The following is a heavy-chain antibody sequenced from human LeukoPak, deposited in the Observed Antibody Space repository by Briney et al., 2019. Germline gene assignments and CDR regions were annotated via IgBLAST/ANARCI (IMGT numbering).Heavy chain of an antibody. D-gene: IGHD3-10*01. Sequence: GGSLRLSCAVSGFTVSSNYVSWVRQAPGKGLEWVSILYSAGSTHYADSVRGRFTISRDSSKNTVCLQMNSLRAEDTAIYYCASGGLGARKYYSDPFHYWGQGTLVTVSS. J-gene: IGHJ4*02. CDR2: LYSAGST. CDR1: GFTVSSNY. V-gene: IGHV3-53*01. CDR3: ASGGLGARKYYSDPFHY.